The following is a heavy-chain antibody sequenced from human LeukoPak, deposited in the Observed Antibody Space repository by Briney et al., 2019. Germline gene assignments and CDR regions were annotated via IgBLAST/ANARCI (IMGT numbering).Heavy chain of an antibody. D-gene: IGHD3-22*01. J-gene: IGHJ5*02. Sequence: QPGGSLRLSCAASGFTFSSYAMSWVRQAPGKGLEWVSAISGSGGSTYYAVSVKGRFTISRDNSKNTLYLQMNSLRAEDTAVYYCAKDTTMIVTNNWFDPWGQGTLVTVSS. V-gene: IGHV3-23*01. CDR1: GFTFSSYA. CDR2: ISGSGGST. CDR3: AKDTTMIVTNNWFDP.